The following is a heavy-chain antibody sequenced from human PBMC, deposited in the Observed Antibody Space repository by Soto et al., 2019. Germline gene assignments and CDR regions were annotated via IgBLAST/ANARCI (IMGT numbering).Heavy chain of an antibody. CDR3: ARHRDEGSSWYFDY. CDR2: IWYDGSNK. D-gene: IGHD6-13*01. CDR1: GLIFRSYG. V-gene: IGHV3-33*01. Sequence: QVQLVESGGGVVQPGRSLRLSCAASGLIFRSYGMHWVRQAPGKGLEWVAVIWYDGSNKYYADSVKGRFTISRDNSKNTMYLQMNSLRAEDTAMYDCARHRDEGSSWYFDYWGQGTLVTVSS. J-gene: IGHJ4*02.